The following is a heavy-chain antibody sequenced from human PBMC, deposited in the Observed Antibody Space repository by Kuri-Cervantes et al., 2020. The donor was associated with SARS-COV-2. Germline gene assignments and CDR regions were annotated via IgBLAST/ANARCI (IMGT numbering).Heavy chain of an antibody. CDR1: GFTFSSYG. D-gene: IGHD2-15*01. CDR2: MSYDGSSK. Sequence: GGSLRLSCAASGFTFSSYGMHWVRQAPGKGLEWVAVMSYDGSSKRYADSVEGRFTIPRDNSKNTLYLQMDRLRPDDTAVYYCAKDPHGIVVVVAAIDQWGQGTLVTVSS. V-gene: IGHV3-30*19. CDR3: AKDPHGIVVVVAAIDQ. J-gene: IGHJ4*02.